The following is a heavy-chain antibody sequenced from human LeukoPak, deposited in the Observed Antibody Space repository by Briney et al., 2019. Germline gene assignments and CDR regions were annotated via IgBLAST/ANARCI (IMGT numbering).Heavy chain of an antibody. CDR1: GFTFSSYA. D-gene: IGHD6-13*01. CDR3: ARFVAAAGMGDYFDY. CDR2: ISGSGGST. Sequence: GGSLRLSCAASGFTFSSYAMSWVRQAPGKGLEWVSAISGSGGSTYYADSVKGRFTISRDNSKNTLYLQMNSLRAEDTAVYYCARFVAAAGMGDYFDYWGQGTLVTVSS. V-gene: IGHV3-23*01. J-gene: IGHJ4*02.